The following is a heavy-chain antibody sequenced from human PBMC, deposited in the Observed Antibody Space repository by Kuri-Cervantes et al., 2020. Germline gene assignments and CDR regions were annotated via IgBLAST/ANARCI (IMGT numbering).Heavy chain of an antibody. D-gene: IGHD6-19*01. Sequence: ASVKVSCKASGYTFTGYYMHWVRQAPGQGLEWMGWINTDSGGANYAQKFQGRVTMTRDTSIRTAYMELSRLRSDDTAVYYCARGVKSSVWWSMDVWGQGTTVTVSS. V-gene: IGHV1-2*02. CDR3: ARGVKSSVWWSMDV. J-gene: IGHJ6*02. CDR1: GYTFTGYY. CDR2: INTDSGGA.